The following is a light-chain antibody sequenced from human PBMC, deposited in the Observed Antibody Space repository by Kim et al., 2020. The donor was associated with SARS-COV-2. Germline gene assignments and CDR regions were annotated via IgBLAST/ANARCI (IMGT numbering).Light chain of an antibody. CDR3: HQYNDWPPGDT. J-gene: IGKJ2*01. CDR2: GAS. CDR1: QSVSNN. Sequence: SPGERATLSCRASQSVSNNLAWYQHKPGQPPRHLIYGASTRATGVPARFSGSGSGTDFTLTVSSLQSEEFAVYYCHQYNDWPPGDTFGQGTKLEI. V-gene: IGKV3-15*01.